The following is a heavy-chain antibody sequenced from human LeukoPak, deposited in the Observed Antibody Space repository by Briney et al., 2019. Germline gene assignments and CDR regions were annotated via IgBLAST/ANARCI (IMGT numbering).Heavy chain of an antibody. CDR2: IWYDGSNK. CDR3: ARDLIAAAGTVGWFDP. CDR1: GFTFSSYG. Sequence: SLRLSCAASGFTFSSYGMHWVRQAPGKGLEWVAVIWYDGSNKYYADSVKGRFTISRDNSKNTLYLQMNSLRAEDTAVYYCARDLIAAAGTVGWFDPWGQGTLVTVSS. J-gene: IGHJ5*02. D-gene: IGHD6-13*01. V-gene: IGHV3-33*01.